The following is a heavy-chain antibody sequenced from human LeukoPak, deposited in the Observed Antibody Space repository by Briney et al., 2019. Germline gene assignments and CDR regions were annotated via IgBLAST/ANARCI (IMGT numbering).Heavy chain of an antibody. CDR3: AKVKGRYGDYGFDQ. Sequence: GGSLRLSCAVSGLTFSRYAMNWVRLAPGKGPEWVSSISASGATTYYADSVKGRFTISRDNSRNTLHLQMNSLRPEDTAVYYCAKVKGRYGDYGFDQWGQGTLVTVSS. V-gene: IGHV3-23*01. CDR1: GLTFSRYA. D-gene: IGHD4-17*01. J-gene: IGHJ4*02. CDR2: ISASGATT.